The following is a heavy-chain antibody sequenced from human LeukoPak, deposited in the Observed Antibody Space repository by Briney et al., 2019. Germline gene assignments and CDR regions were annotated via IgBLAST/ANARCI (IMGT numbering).Heavy chain of an antibody. Sequence: PSGTLSLTCAVSGGPISSSNWWSWVRQPPGKGLEWIGEIYHSGSTNYNPSLKSRVTISVDKSKNQFSLKLSSVTAADTAVYYCARVGYSSGWRVDYWGQGTLVTVSS. CDR2: IYHSGST. D-gene: IGHD6-19*01. V-gene: IGHV4-4*02. CDR3: ARVGYSSGWRVDY. CDR1: GGPISSSNW. J-gene: IGHJ4*02.